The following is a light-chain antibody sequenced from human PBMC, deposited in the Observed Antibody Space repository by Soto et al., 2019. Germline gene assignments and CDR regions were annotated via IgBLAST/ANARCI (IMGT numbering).Light chain of an antibody. V-gene: IGKV3-20*01. Sequence: EVVLTQSPGTLSLSPGERVTLSCRASQSISSIYLAWYQQKPGQAPRLLIYATSSRATGIPDRFSGSGSGTVFTLTISRLEPEDFAVYYCQQYGDGNSPRYSFGQGTRLDIK. CDR3: QQYGDGNSPRYS. CDR1: QSISSIY. J-gene: IGKJ2*03. CDR2: ATS.